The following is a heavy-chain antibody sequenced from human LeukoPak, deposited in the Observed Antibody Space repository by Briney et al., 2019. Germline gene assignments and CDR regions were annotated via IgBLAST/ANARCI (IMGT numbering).Heavy chain of an antibody. CDR3: ARGVVITFGGAADY. CDR2: IYHSGST. D-gene: IGHD3-16*01. V-gene: IGHV4-4*02. Sequence: SGTLSLTCAVSGGSIGSSNWWSWVRQPPGKGLEWIGEIYHSGSTNYNPSLKSRVTISVDKSKNQFSLKLNSVTAADTAVYYCARGVVITFGGAADYWGQGTLVTVSS. J-gene: IGHJ4*02. CDR1: GGSIGSSNW.